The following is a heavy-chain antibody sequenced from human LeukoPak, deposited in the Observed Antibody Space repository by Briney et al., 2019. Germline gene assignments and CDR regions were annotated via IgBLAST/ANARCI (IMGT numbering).Heavy chain of an antibody. CDR1: GFTFSDHH. CDR2: ISNKANSYTT. CDR3: ARLTAVASKGNYYYSMDV. J-gene: IGHJ6*02. Sequence: GGSLRLSCAASGFTFSDHHMEWVRQAPGKGLEWVGRISNKANSYTTEYAASVKGRFTILRDDSKNSLYLQLNSLKTEDTAVYFCARLTAVASKGNYYYSMDVWGQGTTVTVSS. V-gene: IGHV3-72*01. D-gene: IGHD2-2*01.